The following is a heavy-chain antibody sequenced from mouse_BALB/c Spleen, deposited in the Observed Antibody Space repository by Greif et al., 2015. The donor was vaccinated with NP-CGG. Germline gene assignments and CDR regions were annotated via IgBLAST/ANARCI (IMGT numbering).Heavy chain of an antibody. CDR2: ISNLAYSI. V-gene: IGHV5-15*02. D-gene: IGHD1-1*01. Sequence: EVKVEESGGGLVQPGGSRKLSCAASGSTFSDYGVAWVRQAPGKGPEWVAFISNLAYSIYYADTVTGRFTISRENAKNTLYLEMSSLRSEDTAMYYCARDYGSSYWYFDVWGAGTTVTVSS. CDR3: ARDYGSSYWYFDV. CDR1: GSTFSDYG. J-gene: IGHJ1*01.